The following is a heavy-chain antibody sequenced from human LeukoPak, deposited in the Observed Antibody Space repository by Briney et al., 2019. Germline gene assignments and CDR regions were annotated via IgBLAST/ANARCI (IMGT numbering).Heavy chain of an antibody. CDR3: AKDRGRTWVQVAN. V-gene: IGHV3-23*01. D-gene: IGHD2-15*01. CDR1: GFTFRSYA. J-gene: IGHJ4*02. CDR2: ISGGGGGT. Sequence: GGSLRLSCAASGFTFRSYAMSWVRQAPGKGLEWVSGISGGGGGTYYADSVKGRFTISRDNSKNTLYLQMNSLRVEDTAVYYCAKDRGRTWVQVANWGQGTLVTVSS.